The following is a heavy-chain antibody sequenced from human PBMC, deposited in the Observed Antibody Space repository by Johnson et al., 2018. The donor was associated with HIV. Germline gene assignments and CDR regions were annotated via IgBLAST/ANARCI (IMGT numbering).Heavy chain of an antibody. CDR1: GFRFDDYG. Sequence: VQLVESGGGVVRPGGSLRLSCEGSGFRFDDYGMSWVRQSPGKGLVWVARIYSDGTDTAYANSVRGRFTISRDNTKRTLYLQMNRLRAEDTAVYYCAKDRGQFGDGVPDAFDIWGQGTMVTVSS. D-gene: IGHD3-10*01. V-gene: IGHV3-20*04. J-gene: IGHJ3*02. CDR2: IYSDGTDT. CDR3: AKDRGQFGDGVPDAFDI.